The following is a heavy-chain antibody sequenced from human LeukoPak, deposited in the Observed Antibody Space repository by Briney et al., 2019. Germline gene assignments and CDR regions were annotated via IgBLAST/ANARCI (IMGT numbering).Heavy chain of an antibody. Sequence: GESLKISCKGSGYIFTNYWIAWVRQLPGKGLEWMGVFNPGDSETRYTPSFQGQVTISADKSTSTAYLQWNSLKASDTATYYCARHGTGYNLAWGQGTLVTVSS. J-gene: IGHJ5*02. V-gene: IGHV5-51*01. D-gene: IGHD5-24*01. CDR3: ARHGTGYNLA. CDR1: GYIFTNYW. CDR2: FNPGDSET.